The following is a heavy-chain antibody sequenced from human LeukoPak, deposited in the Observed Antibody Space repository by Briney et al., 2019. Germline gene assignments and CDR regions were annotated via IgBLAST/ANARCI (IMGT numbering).Heavy chain of an antibody. V-gene: IGHV4-59*08. CDR3: ARLRGYGSGSYYGPPYFDY. CDR1: GGSISGYY. D-gene: IGHD3-10*01. CDR2: IYYTGST. J-gene: IGHJ4*02. Sequence: NPSETLSLTCTVSGGSISGYYWGWIRQPPGKGLEWIGCIYYTGSTNYNPSLKSRVTISVDTSKNQFSLKLSSVTAADTAVYYCARLRGYGSGSYYGPPYFDYWGQGTLVTVSS.